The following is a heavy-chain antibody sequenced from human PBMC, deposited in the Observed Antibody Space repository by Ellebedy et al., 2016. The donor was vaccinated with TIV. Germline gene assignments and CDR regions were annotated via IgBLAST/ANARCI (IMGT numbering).Heavy chain of an antibody. Sequence: GESLKISCAASGFTFSSYWMHWVRQAPGKGLEWVSRIDSDGSRTSYADTVRGRFTIPRDNAKNTLYLQMNSLRAEDTAVYYCARGAPYESSGADYWGQGTLGTVSS. CDR1: GFTFSSYW. V-gene: IGHV3-74*01. CDR2: IDSDGSRT. D-gene: IGHD3-22*01. J-gene: IGHJ4*02. CDR3: ARGAPYESSGADY.